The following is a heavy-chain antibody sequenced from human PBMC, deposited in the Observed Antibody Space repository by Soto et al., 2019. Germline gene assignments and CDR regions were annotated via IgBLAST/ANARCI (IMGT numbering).Heavy chain of an antibody. D-gene: IGHD6-19*01. CDR2: IWDDGSNK. CDR3: ARDSHVGSGWQLTANY. J-gene: IGHJ4*02. CDR1: GFTFSSYA. Sequence: GGSLRLSCAASGFTFSSYAMHWVRQAPGKGLEWVSVIWDDGSNKYYAESVKGRFTISRDNSKNTLYLQMNSLRAEDTAVYYCARDSHVGSGWQLTANYWGQGTRVTVSA. V-gene: IGHV3-33*01.